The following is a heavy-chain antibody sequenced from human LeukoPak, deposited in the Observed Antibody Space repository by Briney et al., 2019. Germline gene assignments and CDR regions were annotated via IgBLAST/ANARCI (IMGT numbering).Heavy chain of an antibody. J-gene: IGHJ4*02. D-gene: IGHD6-13*01. CDR3: AKYGYEYSRSWAHFDY. CDR2: IAYDGSNK. V-gene: IGHV3-30-3*02. CDR1: GFTFSSYA. Sequence: GGSLRLSCAASGFTFSSYAMHWVRQAPGKGLEWVAVIAYDGSNKYYADSVKDRFTISRDNSKNTLCLQMNSLRAEGTAVYYCAKYGYEYSRSWAHFDYWGQGTLVTVSS.